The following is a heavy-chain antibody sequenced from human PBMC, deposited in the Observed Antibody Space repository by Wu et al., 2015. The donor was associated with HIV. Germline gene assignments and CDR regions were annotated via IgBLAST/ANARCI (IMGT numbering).Heavy chain of an antibody. CDR3: ARAAAYSSSSGPWAFDI. D-gene: IGHD6-6*01. CDR2: INPNSGGT. CDR1: GYTFTGYY. J-gene: IGHJ3*02. Sequence: QVQLVQSGAEVKKPGASVKVSCKASGYTFTGYYMHWVRQAPGQGLEWMGWINPNSGGTNYAQKFQGRVTMTRDTSISTAYMELSRLRSDDTAVYYCARAAAYSSSSGPWAFDIWGQGTSGHRSLQ. V-gene: IGHV1-2*02.